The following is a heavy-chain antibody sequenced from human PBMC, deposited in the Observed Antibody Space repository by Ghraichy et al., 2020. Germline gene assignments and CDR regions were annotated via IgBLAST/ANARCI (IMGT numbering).Heavy chain of an antibody. CDR1: GFVFGDYY. J-gene: IGHJ4*02. CDR3: ARGYSQSGAYPLLGY. V-gene: IGHV3-11*01. D-gene: IGHD2-15*01. Sequence: GGSLRLSCAASGFVFGDYYMTWIRQAPGKGLEWLSYISSSGFTTYYSHSVEGRFTISRDNSENSLYLEMNSLRADDTAVYFCARGYSQSGAYPLLGYWGQGILVTVSS. CDR2: ISSSGFTT.